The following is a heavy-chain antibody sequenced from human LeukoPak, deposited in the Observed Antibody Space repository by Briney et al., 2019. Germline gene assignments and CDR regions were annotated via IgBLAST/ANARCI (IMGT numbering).Heavy chain of an antibody. CDR1: GGTFSSYA. CDR2: IIPIFGTA. J-gene: IGHJ4*02. CDR3: ARVVAARPGGYFDY. D-gene: IGHD6-6*01. V-gene: IGHV1-69*05. Sequence: SVKVSCKASGGTFSSYAISWVRQAPGQGLEWTGRIIPIFGTANYAQKFQGRVTITTDESTSTAYMELSSLRSEDTAVYYCARVVAARPGGYFDYWGQGTLVTVSS.